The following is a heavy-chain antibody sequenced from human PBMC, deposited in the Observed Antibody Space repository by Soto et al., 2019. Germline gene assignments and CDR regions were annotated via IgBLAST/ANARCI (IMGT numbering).Heavy chain of an antibody. V-gene: IGHV3-74*01. CDR3: ARDFVVGGPTINYYYGMDV. CDR1: GFSFSSYW. CDR2: INGDGDYT. Sequence: GGSLRLTCAASGFSFSSYWMHWLRQVPGKGLVWVSRINGDGDYTNYADSVKGRFTISRDNSKNTLYLQMNSLGAEDTAVYYCARDFVVGGPTINYYYGMDVCGQGTTVTVSS. D-gene: IGHD1-26*01. J-gene: IGHJ6*02.